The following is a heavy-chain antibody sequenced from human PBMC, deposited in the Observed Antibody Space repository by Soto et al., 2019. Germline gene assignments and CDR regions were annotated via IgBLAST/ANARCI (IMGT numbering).Heavy chain of an antibody. J-gene: IGHJ4*02. V-gene: IGHV1-3*01. CDR3: ATQPDPHVKYYDILTGYYSPYYFDY. D-gene: IGHD3-9*01. Sequence: GASVKVSCKASGYTFTSYAMHWVRQAPGQRLEWMGWINAGNGNTKYSQKFQGRVTITRHTSASTAYMELSSLRSEDTAVYYCATQPDPHVKYYDILTGYYSPYYFDYWGQGTLVTVSS. CDR2: INAGNGNT. CDR1: GYTFTSYA.